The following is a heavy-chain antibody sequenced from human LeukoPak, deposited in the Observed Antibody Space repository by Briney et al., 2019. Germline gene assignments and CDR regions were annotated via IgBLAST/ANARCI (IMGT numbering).Heavy chain of an antibody. D-gene: IGHD2-2*01. CDR3: ASAYQLPWYYFDY. CDR1: GFTFSSYA. Sequence: PGRSLRLSCAASGFTFSSYAMHWVRQAPGKGLGWVAVISYDGSNKYYADSVKGRFTISRDNSKNTLYLQMNSLRAEDTAVYYCASAYQLPWYYFDYWGQGTLVTVSS. J-gene: IGHJ4*02. CDR2: ISYDGSNK. V-gene: IGHV3-30-3*01.